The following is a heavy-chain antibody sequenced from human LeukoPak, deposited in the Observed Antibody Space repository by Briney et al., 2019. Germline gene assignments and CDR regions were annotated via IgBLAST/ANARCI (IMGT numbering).Heavy chain of an antibody. J-gene: IGHJ5*02. CDR3: ARDAPGKYFVWFDP. D-gene: IGHD1-14*01. CDR2: IYSGGGT. Sequence: GGSLRLSCAASGFTVSSNYMGWVRQAPGKGLEWVSVIYSGGGTDYADSVKGRFTISRDKSKNTLYLQMISSLKAEDTAVYYCARDAPGKYFVWFDPWGQGTLVTVSS. V-gene: IGHV3-53*05. CDR1: GFTVSSNY.